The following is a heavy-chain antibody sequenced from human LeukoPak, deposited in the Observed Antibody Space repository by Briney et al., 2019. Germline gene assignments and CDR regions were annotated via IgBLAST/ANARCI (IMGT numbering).Heavy chain of an antibody. Sequence: SVKVSCKASGGTFSSYAISWVRQAPGQGLEWMGRIIPILGIANYAQKLQGRVTMTTDTSTSTAYMELRSLRSDDTAVYYCARDSFSSGWSYFDYWGQGTLVTVSS. CDR1: GGTFSSYA. J-gene: IGHJ4*02. V-gene: IGHV1-69*04. D-gene: IGHD6-19*01. CDR3: ARDSFSSGWSYFDY. CDR2: IIPILGIA.